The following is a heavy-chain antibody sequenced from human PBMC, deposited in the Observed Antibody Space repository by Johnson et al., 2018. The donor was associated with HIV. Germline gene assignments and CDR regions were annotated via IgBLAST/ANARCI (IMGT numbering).Heavy chain of an antibody. V-gene: IGHV3-30*04. CDR1: GFTFHSYA. CDR2: ISFCGNNS. J-gene: IGHJ3*02. Sequence: QVQLVESGGGVVQPGRSLRLSCVASGFTFHSYAMHWLRQAPGKGPEWVAVISFCGNNSSEVDSVQGRFTISRDNSKNTLYLQMNSLRVDDTAMYYCAKGISSLDAFHIWVQGTMVTVPS. CDR3: AKGISSLDAFHI. D-gene: IGHD2-21*01.